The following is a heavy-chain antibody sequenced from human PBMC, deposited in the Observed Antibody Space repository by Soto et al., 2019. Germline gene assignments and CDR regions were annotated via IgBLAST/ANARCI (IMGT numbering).Heavy chain of an antibody. J-gene: IGHJ1*01. CDR1: GFTFSSYA. CDR3: ARESFYYDSSGYPGSAEYFQH. V-gene: IGHV3-30-3*01. CDR2: ISYDGSNK. Sequence: GGSLRLSCAASGFTFSSYAMHWVRQAPGKGLEWAAVISYDGSNKYYADSVKGRFTISRDNSKNTLYLQMNSLRAEDTAVYYCARESFYYDSSGYPGSAEYFQHWGQGTLVTVSS. D-gene: IGHD3-22*01.